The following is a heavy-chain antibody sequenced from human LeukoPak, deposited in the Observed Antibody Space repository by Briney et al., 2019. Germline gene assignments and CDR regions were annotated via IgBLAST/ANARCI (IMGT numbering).Heavy chain of an antibody. CDR1: GLTFSSYA. D-gene: IGHD6-25*01. V-gene: IGHV3-23*01. Sequence: GGSLRLSCVASGLTFSSYAMSWVRQAPGKGLEWVSIISGSSRHIYYADSVKGRFTISRDNSKNTLYLQMTSLRAEDTAVYYCAKDLDGFWGQGTLVTVSS. J-gene: IGHJ4*02. CDR3: AKDLDGF. CDR2: ISGSSRHI.